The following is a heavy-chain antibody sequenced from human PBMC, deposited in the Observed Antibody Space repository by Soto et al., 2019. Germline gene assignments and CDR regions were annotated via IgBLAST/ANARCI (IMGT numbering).Heavy chain of an antibody. CDR1: RGSISSYY. D-gene: IGHD3-10*01. CDR3: ARESAGSGKNNWFDP. CDR2: IHRTGST. V-gene: IGHV4-59*01. J-gene: IGHJ5*02. Sequence: KASETLSLTCSVSRGSISSYYWSWVRQPPGKGLEWIGFIHRTGSTKCNPSLESRVTISVDTSQNQLSLRLSSVTAADTAVYYCARESAGSGKNNWFDPWGQGILVTVSS.